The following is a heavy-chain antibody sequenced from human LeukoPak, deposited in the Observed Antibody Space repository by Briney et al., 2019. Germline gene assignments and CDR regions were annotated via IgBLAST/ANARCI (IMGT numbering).Heavy chain of an antibody. J-gene: IGHJ4*02. V-gene: IGHV1-2*02. CDR2: INPNSGGT. CDR3: ARANALYCSSTSCLFDY. CDR1: GYTFTGYY. Sequence: ASVKVSCKPSGYTFTGYYMHWVRQAPGQGLEWMAWINPNSGGTYYAQNFHDRITMTRDTSISTAYMELSRLRSDDTAIYYCARANALYCSSTSCLFDYWGQGTLVTVSS. D-gene: IGHD2-2*01.